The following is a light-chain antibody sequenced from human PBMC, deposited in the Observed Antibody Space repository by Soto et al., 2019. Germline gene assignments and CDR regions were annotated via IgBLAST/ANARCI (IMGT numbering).Light chain of an antibody. Sequence: QLVLTQPPAASGAPGQGVAFSCSGSSSNIRGNTVNWYQQLPGTAPKLLIYTNNQRPSGVPDRFSGSKSGTSASLAISGLQSDDEADYYCAAWDDSLNGYVFGTGTKLTVL. V-gene: IGLV1-44*01. J-gene: IGLJ1*01. CDR1: SSNIRGNT. CDR2: TNN. CDR3: AAWDDSLNGYV.